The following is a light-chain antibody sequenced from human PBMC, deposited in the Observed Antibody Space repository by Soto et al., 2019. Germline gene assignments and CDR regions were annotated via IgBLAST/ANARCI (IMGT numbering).Light chain of an antibody. V-gene: IGKV3-11*01. CDR2: DAS. CDR3: QQRSSWPAT. J-gene: IGKJ3*01. Sequence: IVLTQSPATLSLSPWERATLSCRASQSVSSYLAWYQQKPGQAPRLLIYDASNRATGIPARFSGSGSGTDFTLTISSLEPEDFAVYYCQQRSSWPATFGPGTKVDIK. CDR1: QSVSSY.